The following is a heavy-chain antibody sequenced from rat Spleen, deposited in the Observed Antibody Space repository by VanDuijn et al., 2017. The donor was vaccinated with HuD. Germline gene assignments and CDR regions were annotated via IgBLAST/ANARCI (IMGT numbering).Heavy chain of an antibody. CDR1: GFSLSNYG. CDR2: LWGDGST. CDR3: TSPFRWFAY. J-gene: IGHJ3*01. V-gene: IGHV2-13*01. Sequence: QVQLKESGPGLVQPSQTLSLTCTVSGFSLSNYGVLWVRQPPGKGLEWMGGLWGDGSTDYNSTLKSRLSISRDTSKSQVFLKMNSLQTEDTAIYFCTSPFRWFAYWGQGTLVTVSS.